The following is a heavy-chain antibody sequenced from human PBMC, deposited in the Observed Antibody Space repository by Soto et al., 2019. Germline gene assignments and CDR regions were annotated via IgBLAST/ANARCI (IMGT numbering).Heavy chain of an antibody. J-gene: IGHJ5*02. D-gene: IGHD2-2*01. CDR1: GGSISSYY. Sequence: SETLSLTCTVSGGSISSYYWSWIRQPPGKGLEWIGYIYYSGSTNYNPSLKSRVTISVDTSKNQFSLKLSSVTAADTAVYYCARGHQLLSIDPWGQGTLVTVS. CDR2: IYYSGST. CDR3: ARGHQLLSIDP. V-gene: IGHV4-59*01.